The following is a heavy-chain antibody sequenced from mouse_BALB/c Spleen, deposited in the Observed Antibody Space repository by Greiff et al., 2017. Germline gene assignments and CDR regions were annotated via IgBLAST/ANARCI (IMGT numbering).Heavy chain of an antibody. Sequence: EVHLVESGPGLVKPSQSLSLTCSVTGYSITSGYYWNWIRQFPGNKLEWMGYISYDGSNYYNPSLKNRISITRDTSKNQFFLKLNSVTTEDTATYSCAVRYDWFAYWGQGTLVTVSA. D-gene: IGHD2-14*01. CDR3: AVRYDWFAY. V-gene: IGHV3-6*02. CDR2: ISYDGSN. J-gene: IGHJ3*01. CDR1: GYSITSGYY.